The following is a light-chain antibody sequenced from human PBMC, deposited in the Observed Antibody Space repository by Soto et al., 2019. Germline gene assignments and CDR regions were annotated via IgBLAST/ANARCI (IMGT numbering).Light chain of an antibody. CDR3: SSYISSSTYV. V-gene: IGLV2-14*01. Sequence: VLTQPASVSWSPGQSITISCIGTSSDIGRYNYVSWYQQYPGKAPKFIIYDVSNRPSGVSNRFSGSKSGNTASLTISGLQAEDEADYYCSSYISSSTYVFGTGTKVTVL. J-gene: IGLJ1*01. CDR1: SSDIGRYNY. CDR2: DVS.